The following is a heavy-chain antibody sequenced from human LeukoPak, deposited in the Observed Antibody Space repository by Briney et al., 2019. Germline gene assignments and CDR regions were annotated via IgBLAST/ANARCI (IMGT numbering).Heavy chain of an antibody. D-gene: IGHD2-15*01. CDR3: ARDSPYSDYYYYMDV. Sequence: GGSLRLSCAASGFTFSSYIMTWVRQAPGKGLEWVSTIINSDGTTYYADSVKGRFTISRDNAKNSLYLQMNSLRAEDTAVYYCARDSPYSDYYYYMDVWGKGTTVTISS. J-gene: IGHJ6*03. CDR2: IINSDGTT. CDR1: GFTFSSYI. V-gene: IGHV3-48*04.